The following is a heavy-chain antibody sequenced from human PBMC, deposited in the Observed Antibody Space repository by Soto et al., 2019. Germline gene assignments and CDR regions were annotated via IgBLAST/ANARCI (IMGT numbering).Heavy chain of an antibody. V-gene: IGHV1-8*01. CDR1: GYTFTSYD. D-gene: IGHD6-13*01. CDR2: MNPNSGNT. Sequence: ASVKVSCKASGYTFTSYDINWVRQATGQGLEWMGWMNPNSGNTGYAQKFQGRVTMTRNTSISTAYMELSSLRSEDTAVYYCARGRFESSSWYYDYWGQGTLVSASS. J-gene: IGHJ4*02. CDR3: ARGRFESSSWYYDY.